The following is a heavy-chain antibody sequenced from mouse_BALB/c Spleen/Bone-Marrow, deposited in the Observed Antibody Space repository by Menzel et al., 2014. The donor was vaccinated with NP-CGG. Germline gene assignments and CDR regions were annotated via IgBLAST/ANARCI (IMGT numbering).Heavy chain of an antibody. V-gene: IGHV5-9-2*01. CDR2: ISGGGSYT. J-gene: IGHJ3*01. CDR3: ARHDYDWFAY. D-gene: IGHD2-4*01. Sequence: DVMLVESGGGLVKPGGSLKLSCAASGFNFSSYGMSWVRQTPEKSLEWVASISGGGSYTYFPDSVKGRITISRDNAKNNLYLQMSSLRSEDTALYYCARHDYDWFAYWGQGTLVTVSA. CDR1: GFNFSSYG.